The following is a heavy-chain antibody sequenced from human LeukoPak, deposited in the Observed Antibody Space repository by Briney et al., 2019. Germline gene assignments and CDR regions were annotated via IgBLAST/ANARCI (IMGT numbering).Heavy chain of an antibody. V-gene: IGHV3-53*01. Sequence: PGGSLRLSCAASGFTVSNNYMSWVRQAPGKGQEWVSVIYSGGSTYYADSVKGRFTISRDNSKNTLYLQMNSLRAEDTAVYYCVRVYSGSYRIFDYWGQGTLVTVSS. CDR1: GFTVSNNY. D-gene: IGHD1-26*01. J-gene: IGHJ4*02. CDR2: IYSGGST. CDR3: VRVYSGSYRIFDY.